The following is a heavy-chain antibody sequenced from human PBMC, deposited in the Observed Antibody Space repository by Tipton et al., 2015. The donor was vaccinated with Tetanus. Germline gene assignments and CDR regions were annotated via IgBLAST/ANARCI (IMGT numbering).Heavy chain of an antibody. CDR3: AKPRLSDESVAVLAATYFEY. V-gene: IGHV3-21*04. Sequence: SLRLSCAASGFSFSTYTMNWARQAPGKGLEWVSSIGSDKYTYYLDSVKDRFTISRDNAKNSVYLQMNSLRAEDTAVYFCAKPRLSDESVAVLAATYFEYWGQGSLVSVSS. J-gene: IGHJ4*02. CDR1: GFSFSTYT. D-gene: IGHD2-15*01. CDR2: IGSDKYT.